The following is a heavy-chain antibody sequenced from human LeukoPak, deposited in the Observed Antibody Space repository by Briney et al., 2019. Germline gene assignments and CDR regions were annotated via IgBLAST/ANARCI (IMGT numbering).Heavy chain of an antibody. CDR1: GFTFSSYG. V-gene: IGHV3-30*02. CDR2: IRYDGSNK. J-gene: IGHJ4*02. Sequence: GGSLRLSCAASGFTFSSYGMHWVRQAPGKGLEWVAFIRYDGSNKYYADSVKGRFTISRDNSKNTLYLQMNSLRAEDTAVYYCAKEEDFWSGSYFDYWGQGTLVTVSS. D-gene: IGHD3-3*01. CDR3: AKEEDFWSGSYFDY.